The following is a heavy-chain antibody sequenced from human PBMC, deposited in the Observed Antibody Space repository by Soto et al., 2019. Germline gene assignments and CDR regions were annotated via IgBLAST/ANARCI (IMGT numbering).Heavy chain of an antibody. J-gene: IGHJ4*01. CDR3: ARDLDGSGSYFTDF. V-gene: IGHV1-18*01. CDR2: ISAYNGNK. CDR1: GYVFSGYG. Sequence: GASVKVSCKASGYVFSGYGINWVRQVPGQGLEWMGWISAYNGNKKYAQKFQDRVTMTTDTSTSTAYMELRSLRSDDTAVYYCARDLDGSGSYFTDFWG. D-gene: IGHD3-10*01.